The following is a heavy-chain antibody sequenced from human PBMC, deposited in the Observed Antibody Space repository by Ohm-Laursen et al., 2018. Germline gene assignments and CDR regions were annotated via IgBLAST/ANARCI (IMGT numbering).Heavy chain of an antibody. CDR3: AGRGY. D-gene: IGHD1-26*01. J-gene: IGHJ4*02. V-gene: IGHV4-59*07. CDR1: GDSISAHY. CDR2: IHHTGYT. Sequence: SDTLSLTCSVSGDSISAHYWSWIRQPPGKGLEWIGYIHHTGYTTYNPSLKSRVTISVDTSKNQFSLNLSSVTAADTAVYYCAGRGYWGQGTLVTVSS.